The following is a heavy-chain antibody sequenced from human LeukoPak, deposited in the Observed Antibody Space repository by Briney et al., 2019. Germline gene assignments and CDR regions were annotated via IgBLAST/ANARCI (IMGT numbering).Heavy chain of an antibody. Sequence: SETLSLTCNVSGAPISTYYWSWIRQPAGKGLEWIELIYTSGSTNSTHSLKSRVTTSVDTSKNQSSPKLSSVTTADTAVYYCARGSASYYVTDDAFDIWGQGTMVTVSS. D-gene: IGHD1-26*01. CDR2: IYTSGST. J-gene: IGHJ3*02. V-gene: IGHV4-4*07. CDR3: ARGSASYYVTDDAFDI. CDR1: GAPISTYY.